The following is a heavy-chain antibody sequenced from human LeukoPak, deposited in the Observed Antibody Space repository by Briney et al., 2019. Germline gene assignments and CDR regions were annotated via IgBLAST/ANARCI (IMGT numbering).Heavy chain of an antibody. D-gene: IGHD2-2*01. CDR2: ISAYNGNT. J-gene: IGHJ6*02. CDR1: GYTFTSYD. Sequence: ASVKVSCKASGYTFTSYDINWVRQAPGQGLEWMGWISAYNGNTNYAQKLQGRVAMTTDTSTSTAYMELRSLRSDDTAVYYCAVVVPAAMDYGMDVWGQGTTVTVSS. V-gene: IGHV1-18*01. CDR3: AVVVPAAMDYGMDV.